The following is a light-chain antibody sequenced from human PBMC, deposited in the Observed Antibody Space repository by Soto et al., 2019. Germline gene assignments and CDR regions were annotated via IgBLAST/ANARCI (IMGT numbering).Light chain of an antibody. V-gene: IGLV2-8*01. CDR3: SSYAGGNNLV. CDR2: EVS. J-gene: IGLJ2*01. Sequence: QSALTQPPSASGSPGQSVTVSCTGTSRDVGGYNFVSWYQQHPGKAPKLMIYEVSQRPSGVPDRFSGSKSVNTASLTVSGRQADDEGDYYCSSYAGGNNLVFGGGTKLTVL. CDR1: SRDVGGYNF.